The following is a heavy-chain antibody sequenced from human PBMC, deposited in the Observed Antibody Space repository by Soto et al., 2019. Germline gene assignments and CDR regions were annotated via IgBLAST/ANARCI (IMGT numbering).Heavy chain of an antibody. CDR2: IYPGDSDT. Sequence: HGESLKISCKASGYSFTSYWIGWVRQMPGKGLEWMGIIYPGDSDTRYSPSFQGQVTILVDKSISTAYLQWSSLKASDTAMYYCARITFAAAGPVAFDIWGQGTMVTVSS. CDR3: ARITFAAAGPVAFDI. CDR1: GYSFTSYW. D-gene: IGHD6-13*01. V-gene: IGHV5-51*01. J-gene: IGHJ3*02.